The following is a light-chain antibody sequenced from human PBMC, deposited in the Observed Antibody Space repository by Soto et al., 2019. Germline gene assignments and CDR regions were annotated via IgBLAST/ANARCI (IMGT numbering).Light chain of an antibody. CDR3: QQYNTFWT. J-gene: IGKJ1*01. CDR2: DVS. V-gene: IGKV1-5*01. CDR1: QSISSW. Sequence: MTQSPATLSVSPGERATLSCRASQSISSWLAWYQQKPGKAPKLLIYDVSSLESGVPSRFSGSGSGTEFTLTISRLQPDDFATYYCQQYNTFWTFGQGTKVEIK.